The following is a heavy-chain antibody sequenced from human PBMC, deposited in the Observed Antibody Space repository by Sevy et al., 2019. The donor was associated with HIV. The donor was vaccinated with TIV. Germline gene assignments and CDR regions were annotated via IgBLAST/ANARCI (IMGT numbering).Heavy chain of an antibody. J-gene: IGHJ6*02. CDR2: MNPNSGNT. V-gene: IGHV1-8*01. Sequence: ASVKVSCKASGYTFTTYEINWVRQASGQGLEWMGWMNPNSGNTGYARKFQGRVTMTRNTSISTASMELSSLRSEDTXXXXXXXXXXXXXXXNGMDVWGQGTTVTVSS. CDR1: GYTFTTYE. CDR3: XXXXXXXXXXNGMDV.